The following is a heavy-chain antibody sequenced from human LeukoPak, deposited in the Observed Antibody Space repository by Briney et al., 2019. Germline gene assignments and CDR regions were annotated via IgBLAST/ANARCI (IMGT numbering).Heavy chain of an antibody. J-gene: IGHJ4*02. Sequence: SETLSLTCAVYGGSFSGYYWSWIRQPPGKGLEWIGYIYYSGSTNYNPSLKSRVTISVNTSKNQFSLKLSSVTAADTAVYYCARGPHYDILTGYKYYFDYWGQGTLVTVSS. D-gene: IGHD3-9*01. CDR1: GGSFSGYY. V-gene: IGHV4-59*01. CDR2: IYYSGST. CDR3: ARGPHYDILTGYKYYFDY.